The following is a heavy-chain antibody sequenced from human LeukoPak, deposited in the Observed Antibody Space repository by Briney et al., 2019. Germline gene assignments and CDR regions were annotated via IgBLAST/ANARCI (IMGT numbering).Heavy chain of an antibody. CDR2: INHSGST. J-gene: IGHJ2*01. Sequence: QASETLSLTCAVYGGSFSGYYWSWIRQPPGKGLEWIGEINHSGSTNYNPSLKSRVTISVDTSKNQFSLKLSSVTAADTAVYYCARSLYGDYAYWYFDLWGRGTLVTVSS. V-gene: IGHV4-34*01. CDR1: GGSFSGYY. CDR3: ARSLYGDYAYWYFDL. D-gene: IGHD4-17*01.